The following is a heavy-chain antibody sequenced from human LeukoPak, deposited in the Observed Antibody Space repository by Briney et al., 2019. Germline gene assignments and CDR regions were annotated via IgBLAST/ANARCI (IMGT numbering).Heavy chain of an antibody. Sequence: GGSLRLSCAASGFTFSSYAMHWVRQAPGKGLEWVAVISYDGSNKYYADSVKGRFTISRDNSKNTLYLQMNSLRAEDTAVYYCARARRHAWFGEFSFKTYYYYGVDVWGQGTTVTVSS. CDR1: GFTFSSYA. CDR3: ARARRHAWFGEFSFKTYYYYGVDV. J-gene: IGHJ6*02. D-gene: IGHD3-10*01. V-gene: IGHV3-30*04. CDR2: ISYDGSNK.